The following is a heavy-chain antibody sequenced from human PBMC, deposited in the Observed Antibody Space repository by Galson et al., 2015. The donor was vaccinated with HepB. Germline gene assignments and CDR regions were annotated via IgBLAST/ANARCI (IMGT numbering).Heavy chain of an antibody. CDR2: IIPIFGTA. CDR1: GGTFSSYA. J-gene: IGHJ5*02. V-gene: IGHV1-69*13. Sequence: SVKVSCKASGGTFSSYAISWVRQAPGQGLEWMGGIIPIFGTANYAQKFQGGVTITADESTSTAYMELSSLRSEDTAVYYCARGPLRLGELSRVDWFDPWGQGTLVTVSS. D-gene: IGHD3-16*02. CDR3: ARGPLRLGELSRVDWFDP.